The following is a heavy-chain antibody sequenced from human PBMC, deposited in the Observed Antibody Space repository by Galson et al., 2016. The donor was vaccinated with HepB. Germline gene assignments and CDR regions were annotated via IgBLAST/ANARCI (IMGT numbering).Heavy chain of an antibody. J-gene: IGHJ4*02. CDR2: ISSSSSYI. D-gene: IGHD1-26*01. CDR3: ARGDIVGAIFDY. V-gene: IGHV3-21*01. Sequence: SLRLSCAASGFTFSSYSMHWVRQAPGKGLEWVSSISSSSSYIYYADSVKGRFTISRDNAKTSLYLQMNSLRAEDTAVYYCARGDIVGAIFDYWGQGTLVTVSS. CDR1: GFTFSSYS.